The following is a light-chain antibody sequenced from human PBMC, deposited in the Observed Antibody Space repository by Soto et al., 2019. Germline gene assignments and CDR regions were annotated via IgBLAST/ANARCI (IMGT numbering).Light chain of an antibody. J-gene: IGLJ1*01. V-gene: IGLV2-14*01. CDR3: SSYIISSTYV. CDR2: DVS. CDR1: SSDVGGYNY. Sequence: QSALTQPASVSGSPGQSITISCTGTSSDVGGYNYVSWYQQHPGKAPTLMIYDVSNRPSGVSNRFSGSKSGNTASLTISGLQAEDEADYYCSSYIISSTYVFGTGTKVTVL.